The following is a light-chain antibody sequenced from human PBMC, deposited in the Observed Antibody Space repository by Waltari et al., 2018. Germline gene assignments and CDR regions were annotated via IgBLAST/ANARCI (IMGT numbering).Light chain of an antibody. CDR3: SSYAGSDNFVV. V-gene: IGLV2-8*01. CDR2: EVS. CDR1: SSDVGCSNY. Sequence: QSALTQPPSASGSPGQSVTIPCTGTSSDVGCSNYVSWYQQHPDKAPKLMIYEVSKRPSGVPDRFSGSKSDNTASLTVSGLQAEDEADYYCSSYAGSDNFVVFGGGTKLTVL. J-gene: IGLJ2*01.